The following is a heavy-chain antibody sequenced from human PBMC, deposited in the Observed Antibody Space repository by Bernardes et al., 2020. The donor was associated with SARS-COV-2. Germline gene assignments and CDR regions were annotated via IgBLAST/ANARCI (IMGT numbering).Heavy chain of an antibody. V-gene: IGHV3-7*01. CDR2: IKQDGSNK. CDR3: ATFRVWGGDRPRPRPDAFDI. Sequence: GGSLRLSCAASGFSFSSYWMSWVRQAPGRGLEWVANIKQDGSNKYYADSVKGRFTISRDNSKNTLYLQMNSLRAEDTAVYYCATFRVWGGDRPRPRPDAFDIWGQGTMVTVSS. J-gene: IGHJ3*02. CDR1: GFSFSSYW. D-gene: IGHD2-21*02.